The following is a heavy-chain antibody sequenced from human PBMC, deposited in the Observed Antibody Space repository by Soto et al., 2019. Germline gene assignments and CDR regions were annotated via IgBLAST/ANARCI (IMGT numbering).Heavy chain of an antibody. CDR1: GYTFTGYY. D-gene: IGHD2-15*01. V-gene: IGHV1-2*04. CDR3: ARTPLGCSGGSCSYSKGAFDI. Sequence: ASVKVSCKASGYTFTGYYMHWVRQAPGQGLEWMGWINPNSGGTNYAQKFQGWVTMTRDTSISTAYMELSRLRSDDTAVYYCARTPLGCSGGSCSYSKGAFDIWGQGTMVTVSS. CDR2: INPNSGGT. J-gene: IGHJ3*02.